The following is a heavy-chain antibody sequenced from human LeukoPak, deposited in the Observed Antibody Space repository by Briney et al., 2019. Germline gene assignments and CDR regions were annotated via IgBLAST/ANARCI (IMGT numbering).Heavy chain of an antibody. Sequence: ASVKVSCKASGYTFTSYYMHWVRQAPGQGLEWMGIINPSGGSTSYAQKFQGRVTITADESTSTAYMELSSLRSEDTAVYYCASGSQRYDSSAVFSWGQGTLVTVSS. D-gene: IGHD3-22*01. CDR2: INPSGGST. CDR3: ASGSQRYDSSAVFS. V-gene: IGHV1-46*01. CDR1: GYTFTSYY. J-gene: IGHJ5*02.